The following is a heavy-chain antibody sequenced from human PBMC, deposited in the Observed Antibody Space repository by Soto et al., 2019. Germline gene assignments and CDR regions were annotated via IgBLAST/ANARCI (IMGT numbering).Heavy chain of an antibody. D-gene: IGHD2-8*01. Sequence: EVQLVESGGGLVQPGRSLRLSCTASGFIFGDYAMNWFRRAPGKGLEWVGFIRSKIYGGTTEYAASVKGRYSISRDDSQNNDYLQMNRLKTEDPAIYYCTRDYHNTGTYYFPFDYWGQGTLVT. J-gene: IGHJ4*02. CDR1: GFIFGDYA. CDR2: IRSKIYGGTT. CDR3: TRDYHNTGTYYFPFDY. V-gene: IGHV3-49*03.